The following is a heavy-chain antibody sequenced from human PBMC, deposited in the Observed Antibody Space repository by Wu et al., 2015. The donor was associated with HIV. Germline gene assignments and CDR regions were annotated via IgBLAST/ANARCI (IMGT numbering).Heavy chain of an antibody. CDR3: ARDKLTTNYYYIGRR. D-gene: IGHD4-11*01. Sequence: QVQLVQSGAEVKKPGASVKVSCEASGYIFTSYYMHWVRQAPGQGLEWMGRINPSGGSTSYAQKFQGRVTMTRDTSTSTVYMELNSLRSGRTRPLYYCARDKLTTNYYYIGRRGDKGTTVTVSS. V-gene: IGHV1-46*01. J-gene: IGHJ6*03. CDR1: GYIFTSYY. CDR2: INPSGGST.